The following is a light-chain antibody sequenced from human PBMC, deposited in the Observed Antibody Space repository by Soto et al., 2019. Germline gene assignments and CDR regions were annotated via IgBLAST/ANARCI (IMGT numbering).Light chain of an antibody. CDR2: TAS. V-gene: IGKV1-5*01. Sequence: DIEMTQSLSTLSASLWDRVTITCRASQSISNHLAWYQQKPGKAPNLLIYTASSLESGVPSRFSGSGSGTEFTLTISSLQPEDFATYYCQQYDSYPCTFGQGTRLETK. CDR1: QSISNH. J-gene: IGKJ5*01. CDR3: QQYDSYPCT.